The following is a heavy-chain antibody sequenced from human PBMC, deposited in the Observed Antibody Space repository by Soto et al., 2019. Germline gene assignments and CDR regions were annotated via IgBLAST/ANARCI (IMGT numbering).Heavy chain of an antibody. J-gene: IGHJ4*02. Sequence: ASVKVSCKVSGYTLTELSMHWVRQAPGEGLEWMGGFDPEDGETIYAQKFQGRVTMTEDTSTDTAYMELSSLRSEDTAVYYCATLIAVAGTSRYYFDYWGQGTLVTVSS. V-gene: IGHV1-24*01. CDR1: GYTLTELS. CDR3: ATLIAVAGTSRYYFDY. CDR2: FDPEDGET. D-gene: IGHD6-19*01.